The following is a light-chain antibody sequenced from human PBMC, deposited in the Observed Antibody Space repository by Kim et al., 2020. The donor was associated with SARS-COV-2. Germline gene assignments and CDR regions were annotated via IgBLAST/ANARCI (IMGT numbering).Light chain of an antibody. CDR2: GAS. J-gene: IGKJ1*01. CDR3: QKYDSAPWT. V-gene: IGKV1-27*01. Sequence: ASVGDRVTITCRASQGISLTLAWYRQKPGKVPMLLVYGASTLQSGVPSRFSGSCSGTDFTLTISSLQPEDAATYYCQKYDSAPWTFGQGTKVDIK. CDR1: QGISLT.